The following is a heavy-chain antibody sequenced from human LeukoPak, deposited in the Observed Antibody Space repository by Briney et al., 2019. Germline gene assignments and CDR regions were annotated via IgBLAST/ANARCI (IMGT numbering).Heavy chain of an antibody. Sequence: PSETLSLTCTVSGGSISSYYWSWIRQPPGKGLEWIGYIDYSGSTNYNPSLKSRVTISVDTSKNQFSLKLSSVTAADTAVYYCARGDLDILTGYPSRGGDVWGQGTTVTVSS. CDR2: IDYSGST. CDR1: GGSISSYY. CDR3: ARGDLDILTGYPSRGGDV. J-gene: IGHJ6*02. V-gene: IGHV4-59*01. D-gene: IGHD3-9*01.